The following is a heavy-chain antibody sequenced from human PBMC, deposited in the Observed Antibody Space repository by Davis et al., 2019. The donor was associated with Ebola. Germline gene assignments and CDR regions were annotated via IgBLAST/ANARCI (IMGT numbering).Heavy chain of an antibody. V-gene: IGHV3-74*01. D-gene: IGHD4-17*01. Sequence: SVKGRFTISRDNAKNTLYLQMNSLRAEDTAVYYCARAQDYGDYGGGFDFWGRGTLVTVSS. CDR3: ARAQDYGDYGGGFDF. J-gene: IGHJ4*02.